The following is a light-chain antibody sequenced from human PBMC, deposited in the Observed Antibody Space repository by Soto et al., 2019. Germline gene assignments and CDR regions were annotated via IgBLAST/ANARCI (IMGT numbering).Light chain of an antibody. CDR2: GAS. J-gene: IGKJ4*01. CDR1: QGIRKD. CDR3: LQHNSYPLT. V-gene: IGKV1-17*01. Sequence: DIQMTQSPSSLSASVGDRVTITCRASQGIRKDLCWYQQRPGKAPKRLIFGASSLQSGVPSRFSGSAYGTEFTLTISSLQPEDFATYFCLQHNSYPLTFGGGTKV.